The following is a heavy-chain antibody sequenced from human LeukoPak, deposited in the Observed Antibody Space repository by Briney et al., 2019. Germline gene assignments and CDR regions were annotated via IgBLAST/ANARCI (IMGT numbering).Heavy chain of an antibody. D-gene: IGHD3-10*01. V-gene: IGHV3-7*01. Sequence: GGSLRLSCAASGFTFSSYWMSWVRQAPGRGLEWVANIKQDGSEKYYVDSVKGRFTISRDNAKNSLYLQMNSLRAEDTAVYYCARDYGLLWFGDFDYWGQGTLVTVSS. CDR1: GFTFSSYW. CDR3: ARDYGLLWFGDFDY. CDR2: IKQDGSEK. J-gene: IGHJ4*02.